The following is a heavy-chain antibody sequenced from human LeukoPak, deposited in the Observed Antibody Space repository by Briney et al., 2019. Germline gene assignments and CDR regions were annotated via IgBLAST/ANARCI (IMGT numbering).Heavy chain of an antibody. CDR2: INPNSGGT. J-gene: IGHJ6*02. V-gene: IGHV1-2*04. Sequence: ASVKVSCKASGYTFTGYYMHWVRQAPGQGLEWMGWINPNSGGTNYAQKFQGWVTMTRDTSISTAYVELSRLRSDDTAVYYCARESAVAGTNYYYYGMDVWGQGTTVTVSS. D-gene: IGHD6-19*01. CDR3: ARESAVAGTNYYYYGMDV. CDR1: GYTFTGYY.